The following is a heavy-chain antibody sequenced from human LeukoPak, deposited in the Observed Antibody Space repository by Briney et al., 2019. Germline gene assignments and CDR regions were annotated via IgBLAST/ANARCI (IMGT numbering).Heavy chain of an antibody. Sequence: GGSLRLSCAASGFTVSSNYMSWVRQAPGKGLEWVSVIYSGGSTYYADSVKGRFTISRDNSKNTLYLQMNSLRAEDTAVYYCARLDVLNWFDPWGQGTQVTVSS. CDR3: ARLDVLNWFDP. V-gene: IGHV3-66*04. CDR2: IYSGGST. J-gene: IGHJ5*02. CDR1: GFTVSSNY.